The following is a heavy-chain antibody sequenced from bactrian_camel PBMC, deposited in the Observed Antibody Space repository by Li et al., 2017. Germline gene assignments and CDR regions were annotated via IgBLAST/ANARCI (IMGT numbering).Heavy chain of an antibody. CDR1: GFTFSSYW. CDR3: AANSVCLPATIATIDSVYDYNY. CDR2: INSGGGTT. J-gene: IGHJ4*01. D-gene: IGHD4*01. V-gene: IGHV3S25*01. Sequence: QLVESGGGSVQAGGSLRLSCATSGFTFSSYWMYWVRQAPGKGLEWVSTINSGGGTTYYADSVKGRFTISRDNAKNTVYLQMNSLKPEDTAMYHCAANSVCLPATIATIDSVYDYNYSGQGTQVTVS.